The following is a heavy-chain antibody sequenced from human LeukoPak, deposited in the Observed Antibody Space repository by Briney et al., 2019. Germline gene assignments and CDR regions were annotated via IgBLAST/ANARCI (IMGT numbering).Heavy chain of an antibody. CDR1: GFTFSSYW. J-gene: IGHJ4*02. V-gene: IGHV3-7*01. D-gene: IGHD3-22*01. CDR3: ARPYYYDSSGYYPFGY. CDR2: IKQDGSEK. Sequence: GGSLGLSCAASGFTFSSYWMSWVRRAPGKGLEWVANIKQDGSEKYYVDSVKGRFTISRDNAKNSLYLQMNSLRAEDTAVYYCARPYYYDSSGYYPFGYWGQGTLVTVSS.